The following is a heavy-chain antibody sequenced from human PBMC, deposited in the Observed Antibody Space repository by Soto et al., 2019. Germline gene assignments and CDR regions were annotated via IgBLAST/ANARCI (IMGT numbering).Heavy chain of an antibody. CDR2: IWYDGSNK. CDR1: GFTFSSYG. Sequence: QVQLVESGGNVVQPGRSLRLSCAASGFTFSSYGMHWVRQAPGKGLEWVAVIWYDGSNKYCVDSVKGRFTISRDNSKNTLYLQMNSLRAEDTAVYYCARGKIYFDYWGLGTLVTVSS. CDR3: ARGKIYFDY. V-gene: IGHV3-33*01. J-gene: IGHJ4*02.